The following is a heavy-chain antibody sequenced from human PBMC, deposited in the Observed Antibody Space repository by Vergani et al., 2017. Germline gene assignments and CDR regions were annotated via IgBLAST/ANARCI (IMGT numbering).Heavy chain of an antibody. CDR1: GFTFSSYA. CDR2: ISRSGGST. D-gene: IGHD3-3*01. Sequence: EVQLLESGGGLVQPGGSLRLSCAASGFTFSSYAMSWVRQAPGKGLEWVSAISRSGGSTYYADSVKGRFTIARDNSKNTLYLQMNSLRAEDTAVYYCAKDRGEVDFWSGYYTRAEFDYWGQGTLVTVSS. J-gene: IGHJ4*02. CDR3: AKDRGEVDFWSGYYTRAEFDY. V-gene: IGHV3-23*01.